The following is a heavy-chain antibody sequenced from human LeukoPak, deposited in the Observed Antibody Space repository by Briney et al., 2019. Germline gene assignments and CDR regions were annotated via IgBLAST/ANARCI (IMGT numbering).Heavy chain of an antibody. CDR3: ARSSGSYFDY. CDR1: GGSFSGYY. D-gene: IGHD6-19*01. V-gene: IGHV4-34*01. CDR2: INHSGST. Sequence: PSGTLSLTCAVYGGSFSGYYWSWIRQPPGKGLEWIGEINHSGSTNYNPSLKSRVTISVDTSKNQFSLKLSSVTAADTAVYYCARSSGSYFDYWGQGTLVTVSS. J-gene: IGHJ4*02.